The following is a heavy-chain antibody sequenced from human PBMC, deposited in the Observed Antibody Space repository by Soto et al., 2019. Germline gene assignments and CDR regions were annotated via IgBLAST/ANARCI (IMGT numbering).Heavy chain of an antibody. Sequence: QVQLVQSGAEVKKPGSSVKVSCKASGGTFSSYTISWVRQAPGQGLEWMGRIIPILGIANYAQKFQGRVTITAEKSTSTAYMELSSLRSEDTAVYYCARVGCSSTSCYEWFDPWGQGTLVTVSS. D-gene: IGHD2-2*01. J-gene: IGHJ5*02. CDR2: IIPILGIA. V-gene: IGHV1-69*02. CDR3: ARVGCSSTSCYEWFDP. CDR1: GGTFSSYT.